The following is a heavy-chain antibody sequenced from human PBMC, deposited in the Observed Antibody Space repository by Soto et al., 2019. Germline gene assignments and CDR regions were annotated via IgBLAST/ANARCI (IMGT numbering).Heavy chain of an antibody. CDR3: ARIDGYTYPNDY. D-gene: IGHD5-12*01. CDR1: GFTFSNYG. V-gene: IGHV3-21*01. CDR2: ITSGSDYI. Sequence: PGGSLRLSCAASGFTFSNYGMNWVRQAPGKGLEWVSSITSGSDYIYYADSLKGRFTIPRDNAKNSLYLQMNSLRAEDTAVYYCARIDGYTYPNDYWGQGTLVTVSS. J-gene: IGHJ4*02.